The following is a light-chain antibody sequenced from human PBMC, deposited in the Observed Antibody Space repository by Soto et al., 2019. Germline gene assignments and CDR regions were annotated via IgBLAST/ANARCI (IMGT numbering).Light chain of an antibody. V-gene: IGLV1-40*01. J-gene: IGLJ1*01. CDR1: SSNIGAGYD. Sequence: QSVLTQPPSVSGAPGQRVTISCTGSSSNIGAGYDVHWYQQRPGTAPKLRIFGNINRPSGVPDRFSGSKSGTSASLAITGLQAEDEGDYYCQSYDSTLGARYVFGTGTKLTVL. CDR2: GNI. CDR3: QSYDSTLGARYV.